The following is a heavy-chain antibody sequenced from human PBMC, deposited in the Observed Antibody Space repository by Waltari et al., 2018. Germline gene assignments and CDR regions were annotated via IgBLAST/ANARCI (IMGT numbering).Heavy chain of an antibody. J-gene: IGHJ4*02. CDR2: GST. Sequence: GSTNYNPSLKSRVTISVDTSKNQFSLKLTSVTTADTAVYYCAREGKSVDLEYWGQGTLVTVSS. D-gene: IGHD3-10*01. V-gene: IGHV4-59*01. CDR3: AREGKSVDLEY.